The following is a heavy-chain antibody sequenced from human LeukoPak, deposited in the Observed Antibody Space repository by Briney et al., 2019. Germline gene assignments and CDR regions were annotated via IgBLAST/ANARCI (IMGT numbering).Heavy chain of an antibody. CDR1: GFTFSSYS. CDR2: ISGSGAST. J-gene: IGHJ3*01. V-gene: IGHV3-23*01. CDR3: AKVGESQLIFFVFDV. D-gene: IGHD2-2*01. Sequence: PGGSLRLSCAASGFTFSSYSMNWVRQAPGKGLEWVSAISGSGASTYYADSVKGRFTISRDNSKNTLYLQMNSLRAEDTAVYYGAKVGESQLIFFVFDVWAKGTMVPFFS.